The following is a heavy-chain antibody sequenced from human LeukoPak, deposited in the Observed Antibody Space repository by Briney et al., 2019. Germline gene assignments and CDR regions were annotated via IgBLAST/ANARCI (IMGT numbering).Heavy chain of an antibody. CDR3: ARLRSSGDDAFDI. CDR1: GGTFSSYA. V-gene: IGHV1-18*01. D-gene: IGHD3-22*01. Sequence: ASVKVSCKASGGTFSSYAISWVRQAPGQGLEWMGWISAYNGNTNYAQKLQGRVTMTTDTSTSTAYMELRSLRSDDTAVYYCARLRSSGDDAFDIWGQGTMVTVSS. J-gene: IGHJ3*02. CDR2: ISAYNGNT.